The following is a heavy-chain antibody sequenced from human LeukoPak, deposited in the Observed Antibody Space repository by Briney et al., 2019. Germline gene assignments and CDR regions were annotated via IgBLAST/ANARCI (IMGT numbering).Heavy chain of an antibody. V-gene: IGHV1-69*13. CDR2: IIPIFGTA. D-gene: IGHD4-17*01. J-gene: IGHJ4*02. CDR1: GGTFSSYA. CDR3: ARDRDYGDYNTQDLFVY. Sequence: SVKVSCKASGGTFSSYAISWVRQAPGQGLEWMGGIIPIFGTANYAQKFQGRVTITADESTSTAYMELSSLRSEDTAVYYCARDRDYGDYNTQDLFVYWGQGTLVTVSS.